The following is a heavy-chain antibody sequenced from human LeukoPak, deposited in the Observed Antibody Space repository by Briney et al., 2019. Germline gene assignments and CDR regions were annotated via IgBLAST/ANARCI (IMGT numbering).Heavy chain of an antibody. Sequence: ASVKVSCKASGYTFTSYDINWVRQATGQGLEWMGWMNPNSGNTGYAQKFQGRVTMTRNTSISTAYVELSSLRSEDTAVYYCAREATAYCGGDCYSNNWFDPWGQGTLVTVSS. D-gene: IGHD2-21*02. CDR1: GYTFTSYD. CDR2: MNPNSGNT. CDR3: AREATAYCGGDCYSNNWFDP. J-gene: IGHJ5*02. V-gene: IGHV1-8*01.